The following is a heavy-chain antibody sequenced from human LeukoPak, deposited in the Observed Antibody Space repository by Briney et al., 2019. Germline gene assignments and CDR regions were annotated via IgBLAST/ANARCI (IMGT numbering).Heavy chain of an antibody. CDR3: AQHGEFYFDI. CDR2: IHHSGGT. V-gene: IGHV4-34*01. D-gene: IGHD4-17*01. J-gene: IGHJ2*01. CDR1: GGSFSGRY. Sequence: PSETLPLTCAVFGGSFSGRYWSWVRQPPGKGLEWIGQIHHSGGTSYSSSLRSRVTMSVDTSKNQFSLNLNSVTAADTAVYFCAQHGEFYFDIWGRGTLITVSS.